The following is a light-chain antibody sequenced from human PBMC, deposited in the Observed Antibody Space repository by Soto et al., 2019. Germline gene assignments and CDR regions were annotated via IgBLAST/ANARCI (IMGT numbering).Light chain of an antibody. V-gene: IGKV1-9*01. CDR3: QQLNGYLELT. CDR2: DAS. CDR1: QSISSY. J-gene: IGKJ4*01. Sequence: IQMTQSPSSLSASVGDRVTITCRASQSISSYLNWYQQKPGKAPKLLIYDASTLQSGVPSRFSGSRSGTEFTLTISSLQPEDFATYYCQQLNGYLELTFGGGTKVDIK.